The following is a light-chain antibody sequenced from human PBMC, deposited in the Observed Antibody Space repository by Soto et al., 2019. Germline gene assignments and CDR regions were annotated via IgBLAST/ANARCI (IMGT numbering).Light chain of an antibody. Sequence: EIVLTQSPGTLSLSPGERATLSCRASQNVGNNYLVWYQQKPGQPPRFLMYDVSTRATGIPDRFSGSGSGTDCTRALSRLKPDDTASYYCQQYGSFPLIFGGGNKVEIK. V-gene: IGKV3-20*01. J-gene: IGKJ4*01. CDR3: QQYGSFPLI. CDR2: DVS. CDR1: QNVGNNY.